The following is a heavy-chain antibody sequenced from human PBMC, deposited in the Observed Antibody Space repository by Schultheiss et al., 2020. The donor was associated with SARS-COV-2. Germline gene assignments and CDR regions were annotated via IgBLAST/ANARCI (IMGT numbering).Heavy chain of an antibody. J-gene: IGHJ2*01. CDR3: ARHLGQWLVPYWYFDL. CDR2: VSNSGAT. Sequence: LETLSLTCTVSGASISSTNYNWGWVRQAPGEGLEWIGSVSNSGATYHNPSLKSRVTISTDTSKNQFSLKVSSLTAADTAVYYCARHLGQWLVPYWYFDLWGRGTLVTVSS. CDR1: GASISSTNYN. V-gene: IGHV4-39*01. D-gene: IGHD6-19*01.